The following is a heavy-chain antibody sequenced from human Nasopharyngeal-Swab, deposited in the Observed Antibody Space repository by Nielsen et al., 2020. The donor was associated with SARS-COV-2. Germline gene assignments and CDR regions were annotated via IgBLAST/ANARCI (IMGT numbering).Heavy chain of an antibody. CDR2: TDEYGTTI. CDR3: ASDLSGRDDF. CDR1: GFTFSNYW. J-gene: IGHJ4*02. Sequence: GVLKLSCVASGFTFSNYWMHWVRQAPGKGLVWVSRTDEYGTTINYADSVKGRFAISRDNAKNTLYLQMNSLRADDTAMYYCASDLSGRDDFWGQGTLVTVAS. V-gene: IGHV3-74*01. D-gene: IGHD6-19*01.